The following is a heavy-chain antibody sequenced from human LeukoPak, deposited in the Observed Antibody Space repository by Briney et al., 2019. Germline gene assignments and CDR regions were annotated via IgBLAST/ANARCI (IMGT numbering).Heavy chain of an antibody. J-gene: IGHJ4*02. Sequence: GWSLRLSCAASGISVSSNYMSWVRQAPGKGLEWVSVIYSGGSTYYADSLKGRFTISRDNSKDTLYLQMNSLRAEDTAVYYCASFDSSGYYYFDYWGQGTLVTVSS. CDR2: IYSGGST. V-gene: IGHV3-53*01. D-gene: IGHD3-22*01. CDR3: ASFDSSGYYYFDY. CDR1: GISVSSNY.